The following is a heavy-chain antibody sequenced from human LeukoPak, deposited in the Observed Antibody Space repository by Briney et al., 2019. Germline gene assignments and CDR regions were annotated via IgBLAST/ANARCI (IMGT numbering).Heavy chain of an antibody. CDR1: GFTFSSFS. J-gene: IGHJ4*02. Sequence: GGSLRLSCAASGFTFSSFSMNWVRQAPGKGLEWVSYISGGSTTIYYADSVKGRFTISRDNAKNSLYLQMNSLRAEDTAVYYCARDWYSGSYSGGYFDYWPQGTLVTVSS. CDR2: ISGGSTTI. D-gene: IGHD1-26*01. V-gene: IGHV3-48*04. CDR3: ARDWYSGSYSGGYFDY.